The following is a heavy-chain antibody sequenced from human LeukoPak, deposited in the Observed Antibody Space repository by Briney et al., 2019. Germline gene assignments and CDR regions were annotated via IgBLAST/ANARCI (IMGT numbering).Heavy chain of an antibody. J-gene: IGHJ4*02. V-gene: IGHV3-30*04. CDR1: GFTFSSYA. CDR3: ARVWELDISFDY. CDR2: ISYDGSNK. D-gene: IGHD1-26*01. Sequence: PGGSLRLSCAASGFTFSSYAMHWVRQAPGKGLEWVAVISYDGSNKYYADSVKGRFTISRDNSKNTLYLQMNSLRAEDTAVYYCARVWELDISFDYWGQGTLVTVSS.